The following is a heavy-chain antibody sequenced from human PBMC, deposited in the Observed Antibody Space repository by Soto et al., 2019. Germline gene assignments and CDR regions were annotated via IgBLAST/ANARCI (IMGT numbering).Heavy chain of an antibody. D-gene: IGHD4-17*01. CDR2: IIPILGIA. J-gene: IGHJ4*02. CDR3: ELDGEYIFHSNY. CDR1: GGTFSSYT. V-gene: IGHV1-69*02. Sequence: QVQLVQSGAEVKKPGSSVKVSCKASGGTFSSYTISWVRQAPGQGLEWMGRIIPILGIANYAQKFQGRVTITADNSTSTAYIELSSVRSEHTAVYYCELDGEYIFHSNYWGQGTLVTVS.